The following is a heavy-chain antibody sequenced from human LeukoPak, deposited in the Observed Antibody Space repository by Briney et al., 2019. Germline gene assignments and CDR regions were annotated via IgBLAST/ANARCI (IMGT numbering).Heavy chain of an antibody. CDR1: GFTFDDYA. V-gene: IGHV3-43D*03. Sequence: GGSLRLSCAASGFTFDDYAMHWVRQAPGKGLEWVFLISWDGGSTYYADSVKGRFTISRDNSKNSLYLQMNSLRAEDTALYYCAKDASNYGQFDYWGQGTLVTVSS. J-gene: IGHJ4*02. D-gene: IGHD3-10*01. CDR2: ISWDGGST. CDR3: AKDASNYGQFDY.